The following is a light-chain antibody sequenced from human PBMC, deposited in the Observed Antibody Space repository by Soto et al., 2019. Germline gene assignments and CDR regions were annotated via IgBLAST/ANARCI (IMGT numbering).Light chain of an antibody. V-gene: IGLV4-69*01. CDR1: SGHSSYA. CDR2: LNSDGSH. Sequence: QLVLTQSPSASASLGASVKLTCTLSSGHSSYAIAWHQQQPEKGPRYLMKLNSDGSHSKGDGIPDRFSGSSSGAERYLTISSLQSEAEADYYCQTWGTGIHVVFGGGTQLTVL. J-gene: IGLJ2*01. CDR3: QTWGTGIHVV.